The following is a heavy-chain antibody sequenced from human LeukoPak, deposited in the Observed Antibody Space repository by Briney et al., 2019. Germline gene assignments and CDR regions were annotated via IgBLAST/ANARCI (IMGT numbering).Heavy chain of an antibody. D-gene: IGHD3-22*01. Sequence: ASVKVSCKAPGYTFTGYYMHWVRQAPGQGLEWMGWINPNSGGTNYAQKFQGRVTMTRDTSISTAYMELSRLRSDDTAVYYCARGGITMIVVVTDDAFDIWGQGTMVTVSS. CDR2: INPNSGGT. V-gene: IGHV1-2*02. J-gene: IGHJ3*02. CDR3: ARGGITMIVVVTDDAFDI. CDR1: GYTFTGYY.